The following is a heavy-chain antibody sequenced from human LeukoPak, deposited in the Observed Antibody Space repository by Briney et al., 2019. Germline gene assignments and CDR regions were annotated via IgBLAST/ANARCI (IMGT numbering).Heavy chain of an antibody. CDR2: IYYSGST. Sequence: SETLSLTCTVSGGSISSYYWSWIRQPPGKGLEWIGYIYYSGSTNYNPSLKSRVTISVDTSKNQFSLKLSSVTAADTAVYYCARDAEPAAIERWFDPWGQGTLVTVSS. V-gene: IGHV4-59*01. CDR3: ARDAEPAAIERWFDP. CDR1: GGSISSYY. J-gene: IGHJ5*02. D-gene: IGHD2-2*02.